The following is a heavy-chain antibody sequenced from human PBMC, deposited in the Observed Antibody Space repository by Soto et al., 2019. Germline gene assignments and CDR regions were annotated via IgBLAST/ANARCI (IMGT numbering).Heavy chain of an antibody. J-gene: IGHJ3*02. CDR1: GGTFSSYA. V-gene: IGHV1-69*01. CDR2: IIPIFGTA. CDR3: ARRQERGAFDI. Sequence: QVQLVQSGAEVKKPGSSVKVSCKASGGTFSSYAISWVRQAPGQGLEWMGGIIPIFGTANYARKFQGRVTITADECTSTAYMELSSLRSEDTDVYYCARRQERGAFDIWGQGTMVTVSS.